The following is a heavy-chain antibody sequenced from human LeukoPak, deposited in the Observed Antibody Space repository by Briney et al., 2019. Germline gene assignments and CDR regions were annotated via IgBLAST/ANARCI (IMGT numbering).Heavy chain of an antibody. J-gene: IGHJ4*02. CDR1: GGSFSGYY. V-gene: IGHV4-34*01. CDR3: AREAVTTGRLDY. CDR2: INHSGST. Sequence: SETLSLTCAVYGGSFSGYYWSWIRQPPGKGLEWIGEINHSGSTNYNPSLKSRVTISADTSKNQFSLKLSSVTAADTAVYYCAREAVTTGRLDYWGQGTLVTVSS. D-gene: IGHD4-11*01.